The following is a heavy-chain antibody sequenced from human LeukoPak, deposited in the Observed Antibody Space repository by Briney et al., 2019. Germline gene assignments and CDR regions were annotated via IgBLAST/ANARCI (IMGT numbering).Heavy chain of an antibody. J-gene: IGHJ4*02. V-gene: IGHV4-59*02. CDR2: IYYSGST. CDR1: GGSVSSYY. CDR3: ARAEYYFDY. Sequence: PSETLSLTCTVSGGSVSSYYWSWIRQPPGKGLEWIGYIYYSGSTNYNPSLKSRVTISVDTSKNQFSLKLSSVTAADTAVYYCARAEYYFDYWGQGTLVTVSS. D-gene: IGHD3-10*01.